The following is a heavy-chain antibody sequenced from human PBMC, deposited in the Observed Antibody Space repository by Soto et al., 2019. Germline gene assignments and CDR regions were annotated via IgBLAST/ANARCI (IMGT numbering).Heavy chain of an antibody. D-gene: IGHD2-21*01. J-gene: IGHJ4*02. CDR2: IYYSGTT. CDR1: GGSITGSSYY. CDR3: ERLGVRRQVIQSDY. Sequence: SETLSLTCSVSGGSITGSSYYWGWIRQPPRKGLEWIASIYYSGTTYYNPSLKSRVTISVDTSNNQFSLKLTSVTAADTALYYCERLGVRRQVIQSDYWGQGTLVTVSS. V-gene: IGHV4-39*01.